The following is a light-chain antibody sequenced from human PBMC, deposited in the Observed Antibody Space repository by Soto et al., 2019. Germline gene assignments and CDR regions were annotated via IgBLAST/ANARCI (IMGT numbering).Light chain of an antibody. J-gene: IGKJ5*01. CDR2: DGS. CDR1: QNLHSF. CDR3: QVRTNWSIA. Sequence: EIVLTQSPATLSVSPGERVTLSCTASQNLHSFLNWYQQRPGQAPRPLIYDGSKRATGIPARFSGTGSGTDFTLTINNLEPEDFAVYYCQVRTNWSIAFGRGTRLEIK. V-gene: IGKV3-11*01.